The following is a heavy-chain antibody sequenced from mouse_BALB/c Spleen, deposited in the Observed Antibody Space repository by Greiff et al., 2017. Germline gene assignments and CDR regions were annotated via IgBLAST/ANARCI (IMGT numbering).Heavy chain of an antibody. CDR2: ISNGGGST. CDR3: ARHSDYGSSYWYFDV. CDR1: GFTFSSYT. Sequence: EVHLVESGGGLVQPGGSLKLSCAASGFTFSSYTMSWVRQTPEKRLEWVAYISNGGGSTYYPDTVKGRFTISRDNAKNTLYLQMSSLKSEDTAMYYGARHSDYGSSYWYFDVWGAGTTVTVSS. V-gene: IGHV5-12-2*01. D-gene: IGHD1-1*01. J-gene: IGHJ1*01.